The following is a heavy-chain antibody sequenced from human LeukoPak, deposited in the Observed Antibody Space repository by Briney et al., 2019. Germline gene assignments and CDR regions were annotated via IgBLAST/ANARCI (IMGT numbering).Heavy chain of an antibody. J-gene: IGHJ3*02. CDR1: GGSISSSSYY. Sequence: KPSETLSLTCTVSGGSISSSSYYCGWIRQPPGKGLEWIGSIYYSGSTYYNPSLKSRVTISVDTSKNQFSLKLSSVTAADTAVYYCARQKGGTRNAFDIGGQGTMVTVSS. V-gene: IGHV4-39*01. D-gene: IGHD1-26*01. CDR2: IYYSGST. CDR3: ARQKGGTRNAFDI.